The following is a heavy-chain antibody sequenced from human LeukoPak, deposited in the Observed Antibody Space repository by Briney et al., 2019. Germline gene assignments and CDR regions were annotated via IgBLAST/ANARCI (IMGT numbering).Heavy chain of an antibody. CDR3: ARDSIAVAGTDY. V-gene: IGHV3-21*01. CDR1: GFTFRRYS. Sequence: GGSLRLSCAASGFTFRRYSMNCVPEAPGKGREWVSSISSSSSYIYYADSVKGRRTISRDNAKNSLYLQMNSLRAEDTAVYYCARDSIAVAGTDYWGEGTLVTVSS. CDR2: ISSSSSYI. J-gene: IGHJ4*02. D-gene: IGHD6-19*01.